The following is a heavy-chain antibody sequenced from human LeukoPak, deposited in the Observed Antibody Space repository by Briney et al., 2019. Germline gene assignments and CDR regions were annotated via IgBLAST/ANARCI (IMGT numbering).Heavy chain of an antibody. CDR2: IKQDGSTK. V-gene: IGHV3-7*03. J-gene: IGHJ4*02. D-gene: IGHD6-6*01. CDR3: ARIGYSSSSFDY. CDR1: EFTFSRYW. Sequence: PGGSLRLSCAASEFTFSRYWMSWVRQAPGKGLEWVANIKQDGSTKYYLDSVKGRLTVSRDNTKNSVFLQINSLRAEDTATYYCARIGYSSSSFDYWGQGTLVTVSS.